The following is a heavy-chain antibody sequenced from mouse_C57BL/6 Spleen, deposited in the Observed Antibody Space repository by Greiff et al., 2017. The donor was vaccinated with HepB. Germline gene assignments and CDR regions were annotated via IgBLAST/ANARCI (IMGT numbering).Heavy chain of an antibody. J-gene: IGHJ2*01. CDR3: ASYYGSSYPFFDY. CDR2: INPNYGTT. CDR1: GYSFTDYN. Sequence: VQLQQSGPELVKPGASVKISCKASGYSFTDYNMNWVKQSNGKSLEWIGVINPNYGTTSYNQKFKGKATLTVDQSSSTAYMQLNSLTSEDSSVYYCASYYGSSYPFFDYWGQGTTLTVSS. V-gene: IGHV1-39*01. D-gene: IGHD1-1*01.